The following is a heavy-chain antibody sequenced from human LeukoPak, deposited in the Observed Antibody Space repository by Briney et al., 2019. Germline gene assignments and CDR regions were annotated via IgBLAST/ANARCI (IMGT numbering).Heavy chain of an antibody. D-gene: IGHD6-13*01. CDR2: IIPIFGTA. J-gene: IGHJ4*02. CDR1: GGTFSSYA. Sequence: SVKVSCKASGGTFSSYAISCVRQAPGQGLEWVGGIIPIFGTANYAQKFKGRVTITTDESTSTAYMEVSSLRSEDTAVYYCAGVKSSSSWSGGVYWGRGTLVTVSS. CDR3: AGVKSSSSWSGGVY. V-gene: IGHV1-69*05.